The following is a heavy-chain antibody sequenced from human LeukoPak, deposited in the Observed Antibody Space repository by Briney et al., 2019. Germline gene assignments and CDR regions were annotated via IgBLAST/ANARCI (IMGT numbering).Heavy chain of an antibody. CDR2: ISGSGGST. CDR1: GFTFSSYA. D-gene: IGHD3-10*01. V-gene: IGHV3-23*01. Sequence: GGSLRLSCAASGFTFSSYAMSWVRQAPGKGLEWVSAISGSGGSTYYADPVKGRFTISRDNSKNTLYLQMNSLRAEDTAVYYCAKDHAYYYGSGSWEWFDPWGQGTLVTVSS. J-gene: IGHJ5*02. CDR3: AKDHAYYYGSGSWEWFDP.